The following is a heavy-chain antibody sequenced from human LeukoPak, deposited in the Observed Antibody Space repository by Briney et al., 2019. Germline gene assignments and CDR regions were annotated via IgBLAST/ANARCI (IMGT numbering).Heavy chain of an antibody. CDR1: GFTFSSYA. V-gene: IGHV3-23*01. Sequence: GGSLRLSCAAAGFTFSSYAMSWVRQPPGKGLEWVSTISSSGGSTYYAASVKGRFTISRDNSKNTLYLQMYSLRAGDTAVYYCARGAETGNFYYYYMDVWGKGTTVTVSS. CDR2: ISSSGGST. J-gene: IGHJ6*03. CDR3: ARGAETGNFYYYYMDV.